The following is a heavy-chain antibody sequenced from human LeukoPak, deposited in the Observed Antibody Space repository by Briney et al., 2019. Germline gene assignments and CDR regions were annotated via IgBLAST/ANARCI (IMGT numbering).Heavy chain of an antibody. CDR3: ARDENYGHFDY. Sequence: GGSLRLSCAASGFTVSSNYMSWVRQAPGKGLEWVSVIYSGGSTYYADSVKGRFTISRDNSKNTLYLQMNSLRAEDTAVYYCARDENYGHFDYWGQGTLVTVSS. CDR1: GFTVSSNY. J-gene: IGHJ4*02. V-gene: IGHV3-53*01. D-gene: IGHD1-7*01. CDR2: IYSGGST.